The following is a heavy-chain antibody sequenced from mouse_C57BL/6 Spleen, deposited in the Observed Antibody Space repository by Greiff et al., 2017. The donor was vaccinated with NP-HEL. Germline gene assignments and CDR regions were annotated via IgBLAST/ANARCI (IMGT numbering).Heavy chain of an antibody. Sequence: VQLQESGAELVRPGASVKLSCKASGYTFTDYYINWVKQRPGQGLEWIARIYPGSGNTYYNEKFKGKATLTAEKSSSTAYMQLSSLTSEDSAVYFCARSSYKGEYYFDYWGQGTTLTVSS. CDR3: ARSSYKGEYYFDY. CDR1: GYTFTDYY. CDR2: IYPGSGNT. V-gene: IGHV1-76*01. D-gene: IGHD1-1*01. J-gene: IGHJ2*01.